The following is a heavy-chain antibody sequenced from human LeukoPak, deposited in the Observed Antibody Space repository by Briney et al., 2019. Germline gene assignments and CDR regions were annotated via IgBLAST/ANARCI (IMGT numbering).Heavy chain of an antibody. CDR1: GYTFTSYD. V-gene: IGHV1-8*01. J-gene: IGHJ4*02. Sequence: ASVKVSCKASGYTFTSYDINWVRQATGQGLERMGWMNPNSGNTGYAQKFQGRVTMTRNTSISTAYMELSSLRSEDTAVYYCARVLGIAAAGTVDYWGQGTLVTVSS. D-gene: IGHD6-13*01. CDR2: MNPNSGNT. CDR3: ARVLGIAAAGTVDY.